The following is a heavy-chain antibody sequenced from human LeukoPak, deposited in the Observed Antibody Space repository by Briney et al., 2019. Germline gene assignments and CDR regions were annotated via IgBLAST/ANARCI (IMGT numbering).Heavy chain of an antibody. Sequence: GGSLRLSCAASGFTFSSYAMSRVRQAPGKGLEWVSAISGSGGSTYYADSVKGRFTISRDNSKNTLYLQVNSLRAEDTAVYYCAKALDYWYFDYWGQGTLVTVSS. CDR1: GFTFSSYA. J-gene: IGHJ4*02. CDR3: AKALDYWYFDY. CDR2: ISGSGGST. V-gene: IGHV3-23*01. D-gene: IGHD2/OR15-2a*01.